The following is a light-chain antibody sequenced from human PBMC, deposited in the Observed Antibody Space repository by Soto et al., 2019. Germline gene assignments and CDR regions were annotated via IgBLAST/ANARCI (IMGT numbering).Light chain of an antibody. J-gene: IGKJ1*01. CDR2: KAS. CDR3: QHYNSYSEA. V-gene: IGKV1-5*03. CDR1: QTISSW. Sequence: DIQMTQSPSTLSRSVGDRVTITCRASQTISSWLAWYQQKPGKAPKLLIYKASTLKSGVPSRFSGSGSGTEFTLTISSLQPDDFATYYCQHYNSYSEAFGQGPKV.